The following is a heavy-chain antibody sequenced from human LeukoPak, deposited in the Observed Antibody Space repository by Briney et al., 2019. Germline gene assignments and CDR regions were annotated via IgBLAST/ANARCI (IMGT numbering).Heavy chain of an antibody. Sequence: SETLSLIFSVSGVSIKSSYWSWIRQPPGKGLEWIGDIHYSESINYNPSLKSRVTISIDTSKNQLPLKLSSVTAADTAFYYCARHGHGTYRSTWYSLWGQGTLVTVSS. J-gene: IGHJ4*02. V-gene: IGHV4-59*08. CDR1: GVSIKSSY. CDR2: IHYSESI. CDR3: ARHGHGTYRSTWYSL. D-gene: IGHD6-13*01.